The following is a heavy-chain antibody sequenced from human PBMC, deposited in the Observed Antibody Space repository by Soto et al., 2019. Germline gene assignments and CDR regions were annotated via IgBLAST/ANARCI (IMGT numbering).Heavy chain of an antibody. D-gene: IGHD4-17*01. CDR3: ARDAHQTTVVTWGQAYDAFDI. CDR1: GGSISSGGYY. CDR2: IYYSGST. J-gene: IGHJ3*02. V-gene: IGHV4-31*03. Sequence: PSETLSLTCTVSGGSISSGGYYWSWIRQHQGKGLEWIGYIYYSGSTYYNPSLKSRVTISVDTSKNQFSLKLSSVTAADTAVYYCARDAHQTTVVTWGQAYDAFDIWGQGTMVTVSS.